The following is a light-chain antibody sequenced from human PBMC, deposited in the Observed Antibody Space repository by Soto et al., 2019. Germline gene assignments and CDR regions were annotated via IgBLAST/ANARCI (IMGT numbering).Light chain of an antibody. Sequence: QSVLTQPPSASGTPGQRVTISCSGGSSDIGRNYVYWYQQLPGTAPKLLIYRNDERPSGVPDRLSGSKSGTSASLVLSGLRSEDEADYYCAAWDDGLSRWVFGGGTKLTVL. CDR1: SSDIGRNY. V-gene: IGLV1-47*01. J-gene: IGLJ3*02. CDR3: AAWDDGLSRWV. CDR2: RND.